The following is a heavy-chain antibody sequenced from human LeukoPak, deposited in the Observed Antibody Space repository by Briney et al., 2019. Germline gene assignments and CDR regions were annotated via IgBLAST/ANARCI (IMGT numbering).Heavy chain of an antibody. CDR1: GFNFNTYS. D-gene: IGHD7-27*01. CDR2: ISSTSNYI. J-gene: IGHJ6*02. V-gene: IGHV3-21*01. Sequence: GGSLRLSCAVSGFNFNTYSMNWVRQAPGKGPEWVSSISSTSNYIYYAESVKGRFAVSRDNAKNSLYLQMNSLRADDTAVYYCARAGDILLVSYFHYYGMDVWGQGTTVIVSS. CDR3: ARAGDILLVSYFHYYGMDV.